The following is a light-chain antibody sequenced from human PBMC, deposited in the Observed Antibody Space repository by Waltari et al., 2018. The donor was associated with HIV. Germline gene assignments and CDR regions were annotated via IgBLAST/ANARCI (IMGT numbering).Light chain of an antibody. J-gene: IGLJ1*01. CDR2: EGS. CDR3: SSYTSSSTLV. CDR1: SRDFGGSNY. Sequence: QSALTQPASVSGSPGTSLTIPCPGTSRDFGGSNYVSWFNQHPAKAPQLMIYEGSTRPSGVFKRFSGSKSGNTASLTISGLQAEDEADYYCSSYTSSSTLVFGTGTKVTVL. V-gene: IGLV2-14*01.